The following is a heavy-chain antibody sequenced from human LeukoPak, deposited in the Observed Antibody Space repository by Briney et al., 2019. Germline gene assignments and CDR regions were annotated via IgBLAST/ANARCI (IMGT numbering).Heavy chain of an antibody. Sequence: SETLSLTCTVSGDSINSLDLWSWVRQPPGKGLEWIGEMYLSGTTHSNPSVKSRVTISVDTSKNQFSLKLSSVTAADTAVYYCAGADDTVTTYWAFDIWGQGTMVTVSS. CDR1: GDSINSLDL. V-gene: IGHV4-4*02. D-gene: IGHD4-17*01. CDR3: AGADDTVTTYWAFDI. CDR2: MYLSGTT. J-gene: IGHJ3*02.